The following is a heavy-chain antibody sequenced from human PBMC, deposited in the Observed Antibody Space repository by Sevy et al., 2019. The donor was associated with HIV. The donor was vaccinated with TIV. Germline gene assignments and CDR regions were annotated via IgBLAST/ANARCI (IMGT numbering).Heavy chain of an antibody. V-gene: IGHV4-38-2*02. CDR1: GYSISSGYH. CDR3: ARSVEGISYYFDY. D-gene: IGHD1-1*01. Sequence: SETLSLTCIVSGYSISSGYHWGWIRQSPGKGLEWIGAIYHTGTTSYNPSLMSRLTISVDTFKNQLSLKLNSVTAADTAVYYCARSVEGISYYFDYWGQGTLVTVSS. CDR2: IYHTGTT. J-gene: IGHJ4*02.